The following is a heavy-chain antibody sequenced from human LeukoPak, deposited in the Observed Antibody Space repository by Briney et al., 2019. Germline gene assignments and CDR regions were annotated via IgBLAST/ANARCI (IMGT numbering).Heavy chain of an antibody. Sequence: ASVKVSCKASGYTFTSYYMHWVRQAPGQGLEWMGWINPNSGGTNYAQKFQGRVTMTRDTSISTAYMELSRLRSDDTAVYYCASTKGAAAGTHYWGQGTLVTVSS. D-gene: IGHD6-13*01. CDR3: ASTKGAAAGTHY. CDR2: INPNSGGT. J-gene: IGHJ4*02. CDR1: GYTFTSYY. V-gene: IGHV1-2*02.